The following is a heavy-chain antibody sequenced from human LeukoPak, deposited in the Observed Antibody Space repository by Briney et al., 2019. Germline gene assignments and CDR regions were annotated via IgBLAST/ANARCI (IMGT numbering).Heavy chain of an antibody. CDR2: IIPIFGTA. CDR3: ARAGNHIAAAGPDY. Sequence: SVKVSCKASGGTFGSYAISWVRQAPGQGLEWMGGIIPIFGTANYAQKFQGRVTITADESTSTAYMELSSLRSEDTAVYYCARAGNHIAAAGPDYWGQGTLVTVSS. CDR1: GGTFGSYA. D-gene: IGHD6-13*01. J-gene: IGHJ4*02. V-gene: IGHV1-69*01.